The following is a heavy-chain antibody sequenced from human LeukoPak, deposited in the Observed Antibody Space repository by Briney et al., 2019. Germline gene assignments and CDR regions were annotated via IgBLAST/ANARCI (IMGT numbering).Heavy chain of an antibody. D-gene: IGHD6-6*01. CDR2: ISSSSSYI. V-gene: IGHV3-21*01. Sequence: GGSLRLSCAASGFTFSSYSMNWVRQAPGKGLKWVSSISSSSSYIYYADSVKGRFTISRDNAKNTLYLQMNSLRAEDTAVYYCAKEYSSRIDYWGQGTLVTVSS. CDR1: GFTFSSYS. J-gene: IGHJ4*02. CDR3: AKEYSSRIDY.